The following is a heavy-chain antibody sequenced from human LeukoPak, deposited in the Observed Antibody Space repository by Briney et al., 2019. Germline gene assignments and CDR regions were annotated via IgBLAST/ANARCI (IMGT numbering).Heavy chain of an antibody. CDR2: INPNSGGT. V-gene: IGHV1-2*02. J-gene: IGHJ4*02. CDR3: ARVVKSPGYSSSWYSY. D-gene: IGHD6-13*01. CDR1: GYTFTGYY. Sequence: RASVKVSCKASGYTFTGYYMRWVRQAPGQGLEWMGWINPNSGGTNYAQKFQGRVTMTRDTSISTAYMELSRLRSDDTAVYYCARVVKSPGYSSSWYSYWGQGTLVTVSS.